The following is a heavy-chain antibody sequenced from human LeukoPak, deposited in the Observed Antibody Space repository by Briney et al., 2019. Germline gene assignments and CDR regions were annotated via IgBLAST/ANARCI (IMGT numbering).Heavy chain of an antibody. D-gene: IGHD3-3*01. CDR3: AKSQVISYDFWSGDYFDY. V-gene: IGHV3-30*18. CDR1: GFTFSSYG. J-gene: IGHJ4*02. Sequence: GGSLRLSCAASGFTFSSYGMHWVRQAPGKGLEWVAVISYDGSNKYYADSVKGRFTISRDNSKNTLYLQMNSLRAEDTAVYYCAKSQVISYDFWSGDYFDYWGQGTLVTVSS. CDR2: ISYDGSNK.